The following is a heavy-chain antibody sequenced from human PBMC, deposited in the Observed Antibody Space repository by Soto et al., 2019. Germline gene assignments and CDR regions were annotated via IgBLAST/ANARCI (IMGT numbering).Heavy chain of an antibody. CDR1: GGTFSSYS. CDR2: IIPIFGTA. Sequence: SVKVSCKASGGTFSSYSISWVRQSPVQGLEWMGGIIPIFGTANYAQKFQGRVTITADESTSTAYMELSSLRSEDTAVYYCAGDIVVVVAATIYYYYGMDVWGQGTTVTVSS. D-gene: IGHD2-15*01. CDR3: AGDIVVVVAATIYYYYGMDV. V-gene: IGHV1-69*13. J-gene: IGHJ6*02.